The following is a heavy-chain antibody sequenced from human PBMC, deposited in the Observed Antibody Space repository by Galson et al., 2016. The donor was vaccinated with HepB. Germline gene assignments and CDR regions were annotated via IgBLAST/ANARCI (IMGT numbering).Heavy chain of an antibody. Sequence: PALVKPTQTLTLTCNFSGFSLSTIGVNVAWIRQPPGKALEWLALIYWDDDKRYSPSLESRLTVTKDTSKNQVVLTMTNMDLVDTATYYCVHKAFVSGSTYFDYWGQGALVTVSS. CDR1: GFSLSTIGVN. J-gene: IGHJ4*02. V-gene: IGHV2-5*02. CDR2: IYWDDDK. D-gene: IGHD3-10*01. CDR3: VHKAFVSGSTYFDY.